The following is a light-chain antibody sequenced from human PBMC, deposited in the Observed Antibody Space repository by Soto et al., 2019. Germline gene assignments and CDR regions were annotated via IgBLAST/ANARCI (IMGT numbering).Light chain of an antibody. V-gene: IGKV2-28*01. CDR2: LGS. CDR3: MQALQSPYT. J-gene: IGKJ2*01. CDR1: QSLLHSNGYNY. Sequence: DIGMTQSPLSLPVTPGEPASISCRSSQSLLHSNGYNYLAWYLQKPGQSPQLLISLGSNRASGVPARFSGSGSATDFTLNIARVEAEDFGVYYCMQALQSPYTFGQGTKLEIK.